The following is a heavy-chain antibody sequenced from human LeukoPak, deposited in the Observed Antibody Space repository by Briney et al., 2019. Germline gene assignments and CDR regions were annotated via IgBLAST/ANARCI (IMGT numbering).Heavy chain of an antibody. D-gene: IGHD6-19*01. CDR3: ANSISVAGTYASTS. V-gene: IGHV3-74*01. Sequence: GGSLRLSHAASGFTFSTYWIHWVRQAPGKGLLWVSFINNDGSTTSYADSVRGRFTISRDNAKNTLYLQMNSLRAEDTAVYYCANSISVAGTYASTSWGQRTMVTVSS. CDR1: GFTFSTYW. CDR2: INNDGSTT. J-gene: IGHJ3*02.